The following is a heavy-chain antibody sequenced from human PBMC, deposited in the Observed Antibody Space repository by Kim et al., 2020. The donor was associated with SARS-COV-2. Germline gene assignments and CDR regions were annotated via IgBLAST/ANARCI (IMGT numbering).Heavy chain of an antibody. CDR3: ARVMGGAQLGDFDY. D-gene: IGHD1-1*01. CDR1: GFTFSSHW. V-gene: IGHV3-7*01. J-gene: IGHJ4*02. Sequence: GGSLRLSCAASGFTFSSHWMSWVRQAPGKGLEWVANMKQDGSEKYYVDSVKGRFTISRDNAKNSLSLQMNSRRAEDTAVYYCARVMGGAQLGDFDYWGQGTLVTVPS. CDR2: MKQDGSEK.